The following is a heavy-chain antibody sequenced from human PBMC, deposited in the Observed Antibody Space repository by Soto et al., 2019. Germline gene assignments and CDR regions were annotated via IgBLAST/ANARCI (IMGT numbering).Heavy chain of an antibody. Sequence: QVHLVQSGVEVKTPGASVKVSCQASGYTFFTYDISWVRQAPGQGLEWMGWISTYSGDTKYAQKFQGRVTMTTDTSTTTAYLELRGLRTDDTAVYYCARHHGPTTSENWFDPGGQGTLVTVSS. CDR3: ARHHGPTTSENWFDP. V-gene: IGHV1-18*01. CDR1: GYTFFTYD. D-gene: IGHD5-12*01. CDR2: ISTYSGDT. J-gene: IGHJ5*02.